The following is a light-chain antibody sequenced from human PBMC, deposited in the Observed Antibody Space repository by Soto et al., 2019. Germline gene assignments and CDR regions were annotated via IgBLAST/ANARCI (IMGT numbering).Light chain of an antibody. CDR3: SSYAGSSNV. CDR2: EVN. V-gene: IGLV2-8*01. J-gene: IGLJ1*01. CDR1: SSDVGGYNY. Sequence: ALTQPPSASGSPGQSVAISCTGTSSDVGGYNYVSWYQQHPGKAPKLMIYEVNKRPSGVPDRFSGSKSGNTASLTVSGLQAEDDSDYYCSSYAGSSNVFGTGTKVTVL.